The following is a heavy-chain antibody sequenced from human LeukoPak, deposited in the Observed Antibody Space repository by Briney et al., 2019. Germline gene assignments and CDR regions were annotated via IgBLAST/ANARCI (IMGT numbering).Heavy chain of an antibody. J-gene: IGHJ4*02. CDR3: ARVAAMGDLND. CDR1: GLTFSSYA. V-gene: IGHV3-53*01. D-gene: IGHD2-2*01. CDR2: IYSGGST. Sequence: GGSLRLSCAASGLTFSSYAMSWVRQAPGKGLEWVSVIYSGGSTYYADSVKGRFTISRDNSKNTLYLQMNSLRAEDTAVYYCARVAAMGDLNDWGQGTLVTVSS.